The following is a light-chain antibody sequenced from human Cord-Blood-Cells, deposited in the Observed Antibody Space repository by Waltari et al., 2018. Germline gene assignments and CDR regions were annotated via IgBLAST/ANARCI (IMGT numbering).Light chain of an antibody. CDR1: KLGDKY. CDR3: QAWDSSTAV. Sequence: SYELTQPPSVSVSPGQTASITCSGDKLGDKYACWYHQKPGQSPVLVIYQDSKRPSGIRERVSCSNSENTATLTISGTQAMDEADYYCQAWDSSTAVFGGGTKLTVL. J-gene: IGLJ3*02. CDR2: QDS. V-gene: IGLV3-1*01.